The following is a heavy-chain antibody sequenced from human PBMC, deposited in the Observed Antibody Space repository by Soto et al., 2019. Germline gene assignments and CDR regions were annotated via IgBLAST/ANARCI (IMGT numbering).Heavy chain of an antibody. D-gene: IGHD1-26*01. J-gene: IGHJ5*02. Sequence: QVQLQESGPRLVKPSGTLSLTCTVSGGSITNSNWWSWVRLPPAKGLEWIGDIYHAGSTKYNPSLERRVTMSVDTSNNQFALALPSLTAADTAVYLCARGTPIVGNTTPLDPWGPGTLVTVS. V-gene: IGHV4-4*02. CDR2: IYHAGST. CDR1: GGSITNSNW. CDR3: ARGTPIVGNTTPLDP.